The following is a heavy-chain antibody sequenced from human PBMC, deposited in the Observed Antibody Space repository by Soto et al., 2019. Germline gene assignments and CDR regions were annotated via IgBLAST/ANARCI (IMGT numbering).Heavy chain of an antibody. CDR1: GFSLSSTGVG. Sequence: SGPTLVNPSQTLTLTCTFSGFSLSSTGVGVAWIRQPPGKALEWLAVIYWDDDKRYSTSLKNRLTVSKDTSKNQVVLTMTNVAPADTATYYCAHGTFGGIIAAGAMDVWGQGTTVTVSS. D-gene: IGHD3-16*02. CDR3: AHGTFGGIIAAGAMDV. CDR2: IYWDDDK. V-gene: IGHV2-5*02. J-gene: IGHJ6*02.